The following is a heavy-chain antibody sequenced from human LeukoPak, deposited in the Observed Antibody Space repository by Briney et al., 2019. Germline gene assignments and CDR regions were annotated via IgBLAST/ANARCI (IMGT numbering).Heavy chain of an antibody. Sequence: SETLSLTCTVSGYSISSGYYWGWIRQPPGKGLEWIGSIYHSGSTYYNPSLKSRVTISVDTSKNQFSLKLSSVTAADTAVYYCARESLASSWSVWGQGTLVTVSS. CDR3: ARESLASSWSV. CDR2: IYHSGST. J-gene: IGHJ4*02. V-gene: IGHV4-38-2*02. CDR1: GYSISSGYY. D-gene: IGHD6-13*01.